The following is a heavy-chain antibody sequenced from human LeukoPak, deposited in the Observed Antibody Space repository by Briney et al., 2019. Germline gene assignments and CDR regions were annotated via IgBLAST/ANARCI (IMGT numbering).Heavy chain of an antibody. CDR2: IYSGGST. V-gene: IGHV3-53*01. D-gene: IGHD3-22*01. J-gene: IGHJ3*02. Sequence: PWGSLRLSCAASGFTVSSNYMSWVRQAPGKGLEWVSVIYSGGSTYYADSVKGRFTISRDNSKNTLYLQMNSLRAEDTAVYYCAREGDCYDSSATDAFDIWGQGTMATVSS. CDR3: AREGDCYDSSATDAFDI. CDR1: GFTVSSNY.